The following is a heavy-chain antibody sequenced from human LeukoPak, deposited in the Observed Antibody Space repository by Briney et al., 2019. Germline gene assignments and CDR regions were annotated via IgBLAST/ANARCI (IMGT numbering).Heavy chain of an antibody. J-gene: IGHJ4*02. CDR1: GFSFSTYA. Sequence: GGSLRLSCAASGFSFSTYAINWVRQAPGKGLEWVSTFTGGGGTGTYYADSVKGRFTISRDNSKNTLFLQMNSLRAEDTAVYYCAKDRFCSAGNCYSRPTVTTRFDYWGQGTLVTVSS. CDR3: AKDRFCSAGNCYSRPTVTTRFDY. CDR2: FTGGGGTGT. D-gene: IGHD2-15*01. V-gene: IGHV3-23*01.